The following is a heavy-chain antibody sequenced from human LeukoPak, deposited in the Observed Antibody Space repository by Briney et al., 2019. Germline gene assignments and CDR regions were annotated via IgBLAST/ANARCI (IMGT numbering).Heavy chain of an antibody. J-gene: IGHJ4*02. V-gene: IGHV1-69*13. D-gene: IGHD5-18*01. CDR3: ARGTSYGYSAYFDY. CDR2: IIPIFGTA. CDR1: GGTFNSYA. Sequence: ASMKVSCKASGGTFNSYAITWVRQAPGQGLEWMGAIIPIFGTAQYAQKFQGRATITADASMSTAYMELTSLRSEDTAMYYCARGTSYGYSAYFDYWGQGTLVAVSS.